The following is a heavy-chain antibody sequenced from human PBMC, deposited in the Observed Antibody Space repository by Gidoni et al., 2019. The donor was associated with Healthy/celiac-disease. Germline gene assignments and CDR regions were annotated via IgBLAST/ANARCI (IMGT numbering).Heavy chain of an antibody. CDR1: GGSIRSYY. CDR3: ARGSLSHYYYYYMDV. J-gene: IGHJ6*03. CDR2: IYYSGST. V-gene: IGHV4-59*01. Sequence: QVQLQESGPGLVKPSETLSLPCTVSGGSIRSYYWSWIRQPPGKGLEWIGYIYYSGSTNYNPSLKSRVTISVDTSKNQFSLKLSSVTAADTAVYYCARGSLSHYYYYYMDVWGKGTTVTVSS.